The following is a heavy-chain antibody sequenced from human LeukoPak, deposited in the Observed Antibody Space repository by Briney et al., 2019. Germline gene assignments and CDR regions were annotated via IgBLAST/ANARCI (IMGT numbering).Heavy chain of an antibody. CDR1: GFTFSNYW. Sequence: GGSLRLSCAASGFTFSNYWMIWVRQAPGKGLEWVGNIKQDGSEKRYADSVRGRFSISRDNAQTSLYLQMHSLRAEDTAVYYCARASDPWLQLTWGQGTLVTVSS. CDR2: IKQDGSEK. J-gene: IGHJ5*02. CDR3: ARASDPWLQLT. V-gene: IGHV3-7*05. D-gene: IGHD5-24*01.